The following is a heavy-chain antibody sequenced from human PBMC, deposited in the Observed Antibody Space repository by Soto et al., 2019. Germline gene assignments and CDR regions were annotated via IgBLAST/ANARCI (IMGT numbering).Heavy chain of an antibody. Sequence: SETPSLTCTVSGGSISSRGYYWGWIRQPPGKGLEWIGTIYYSGSTYYNPSLKSRVTISVDTSKNQFSLKLSSVTAADTAVYYCATSTWFDPWGQGTLVTVSS. J-gene: IGHJ5*02. CDR2: IYYSGST. CDR1: GGSISSRGYY. CDR3: ATSTWFDP. D-gene: IGHD2-2*01. V-gene: IGHV4-39*05.